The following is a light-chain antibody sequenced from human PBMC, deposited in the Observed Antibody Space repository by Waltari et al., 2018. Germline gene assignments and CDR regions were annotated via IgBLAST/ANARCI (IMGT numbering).Light chain of an antibody. Sequence: QSALTQPASVSGSPGQSITISCTGTSSDVGASNYVSWYQQHQGKAPKLMIYDVTKRPSGVSGRFSGAKSGNTASLTISGLQAEDEADYYCSSYISGVTLYVFGTGTKVTVL. CDR2: DVT. CDR1: SSDVGASNY. CDR3: SSYISGVTLYV. J-gene: IGLJ1*01. V-gene: IGLV2-14*03.